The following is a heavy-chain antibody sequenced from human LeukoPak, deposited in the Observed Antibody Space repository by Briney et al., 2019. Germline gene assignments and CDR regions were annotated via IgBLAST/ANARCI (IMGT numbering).Heavy chain of an antibody. V-gene: IGHV3-30*18. CDR1: GFTFSSYG. D-gene: IGHD1-1*01. CDR2: ISYDGSNK. Sequence: GGSLRLSCAASGFTFSSYGMHWVRQAPGKGLEWVAVISYDGSNKYYADSVKGRFTISRDNSKNTLYLQMNSLRAEDTAVYNCAKDSSWIWGQGTLVTVSS. CDR3: AKDSSWI. J-gene: IGHJ4*02.